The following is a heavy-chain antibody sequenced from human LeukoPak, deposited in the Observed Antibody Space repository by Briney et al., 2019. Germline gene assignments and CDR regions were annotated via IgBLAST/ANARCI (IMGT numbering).Heavy chain of an antibody. CDR2: ISSSSSYI. J-gene: IGHJ4*02. V-gene: IGHV3-21*01. D-gene: IGHD6-19*01. CDR1: GFTFSSYS. CDR3: AKDKGIAVAGSLIFDY. Sequence: SGGSLRLSCAASGFTFSSYSMNWVRQAPGKGLEWVSSISSSSSYIYYADSVKGRFTISRDNSKNTLYLQMNSLRAEDTAVYYCAKDKGIAVAGSLIFDYWGQGTLVTVSS.